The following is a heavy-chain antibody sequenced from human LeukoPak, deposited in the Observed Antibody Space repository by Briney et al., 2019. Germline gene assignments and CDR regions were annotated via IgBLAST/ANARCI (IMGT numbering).Heavy chain of an antibody. CDR3: ARVWAVWSGYPYWFDP. Sequence: KPSETLSLTCTVSGGSISSSSYYWGWIRQPPGKGLEWIGSIYYSGSTYYNPSLKSRVTISVDTSKNQFSLNLSSVTAAATAVYYCARVWAVWSGYPYWFDPWGQGTLVTVSS. CDR1: GGSISSSSYY. D-gene: IGHD3-3*01. J-gene: IGHJ5*02. CDR2: IYYSGST. V-gene: IGHV4-39*07.